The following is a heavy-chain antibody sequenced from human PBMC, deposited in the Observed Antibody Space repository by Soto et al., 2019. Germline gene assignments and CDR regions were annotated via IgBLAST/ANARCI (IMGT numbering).Heavy chain of an antibody. CDR1: GYTFTSYD. V-gene: IGHV1-8*01. J-gene: IGHJ6*03. Sequence: ASVKVSCKASGYTFTSYDINWVRQATGQGLEWMGWMNPNSGNTGYAQKFQGRVTMTRNTSLSTAYVELSSLRSEDTAVYYCARGKAARYYYYYYMDVWGKGTTVTVSS. CDR2: MNPNSGNT. CDR3: ARGKAARYYYYYYMDV. D-gene: IGHD6-13*01.